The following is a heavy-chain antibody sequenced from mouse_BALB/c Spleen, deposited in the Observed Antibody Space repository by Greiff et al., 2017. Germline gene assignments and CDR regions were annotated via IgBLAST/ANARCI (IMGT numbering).Heavy chain of an antibody. Sequence: EVKLMESGAELVRSGASVKLSCTASGFNIKDYYMHWVKQRPEQGLEWIGWIDPENGDTEYAPKFQGKATMTADTSSNTAYLQLSSLTSEDTAVYYCNAFFSSTMITTFAYWGQGTLVTVSA. J-gene: IGHJ3*01. CDR2: IDPENGDT. V-gene: IGHV14-4*02. CDR3: NAFFSSTMITTFAY. D-gene: IGHD2-4*01. CDR1: GFNIKDYY.